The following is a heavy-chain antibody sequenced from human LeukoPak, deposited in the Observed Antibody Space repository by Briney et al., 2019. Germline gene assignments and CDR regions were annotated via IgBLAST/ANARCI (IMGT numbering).Heavy chain of an antibody. Sequence: GGTLRLSCAASGFSFTTYGLSWVRQAPGKGLEWVSSISRSGHTTYYADSVKGRFTISRDNSKNTVYLQINTLRAEDTAVYYCARDCSGGSCYPTFGDYWGQGTLVTVSS. CDR3: ARDCSGGSCYPTFGDY. D-gene: IGHD2-15*01. CDR2: ISRSGHTT. CDR1: GFSFTTYG. J-gene: IGHJ4*02. V-gene: IGHV3-23*01.